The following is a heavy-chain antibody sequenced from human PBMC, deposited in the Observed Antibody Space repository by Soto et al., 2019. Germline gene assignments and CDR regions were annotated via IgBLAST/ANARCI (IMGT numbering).Heavy chain of an antibody. CDR3: ARGLGAAAAHQYGY. CDR1: GGSFSGYY. J-gene: IGHJ4*02. CDR2: INHSGST. D-gene: IGHD6-13*01. V-gene: IGHV4-34*01. Sequence: SETLSLTCAVYGGSFSGYYWSWIRQPPGKGLEWIGEINHSGSTNYNPSLKSRVAISVDTSKNQFSLKLSSVTAADTAVYYCARGLGAAAAHQYGYWGQGTMVTVYS.